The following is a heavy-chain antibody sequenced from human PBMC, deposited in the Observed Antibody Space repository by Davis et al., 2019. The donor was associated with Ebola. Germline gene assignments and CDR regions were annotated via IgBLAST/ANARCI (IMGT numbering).Heavy chain of an antibody. J-gene: IGHJ4*02. CDR3: AGGGWELLYGRFDY. V-gene: IGHV1-3*01. D-gene: IGHD1-26*01. CDR1: GYIFTSYA. Sequence: ASVKVSCKASGYIFTSYAIHWVRQAPGQRLEWMGWINAGNGDTKYSQKFRGRVTITRDTSASTSYMELSSLRSEDTAVYYCAGGGWELLYGRFDYWGQGTLVTVSS. CDR2: INAGNGDT.